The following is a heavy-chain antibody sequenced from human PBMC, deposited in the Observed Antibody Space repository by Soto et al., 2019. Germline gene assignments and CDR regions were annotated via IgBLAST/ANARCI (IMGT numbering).Heavy chain of an antibody. V-gene: IGHV1-69*13. Sequence: GASVKVSCKASGGTFSSYAISWVRQAPGQGLEWMGGIIPIFGTANYAQKFQGRVTITADESTSTAYMELSSLRSEDTAVYYCASGTGDPSPDYGMDVWGQGTTVTVSS. CDR3: ASGTGDPSPDYGMDV. D-gene: IGHD1-1*01. CDR1: GGTFSSYA. J-gene: IGHJ6*02. CDR2: IIPIFGTA.